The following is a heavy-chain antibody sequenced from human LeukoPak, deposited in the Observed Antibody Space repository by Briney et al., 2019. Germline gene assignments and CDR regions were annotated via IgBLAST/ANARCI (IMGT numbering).Heavy chain of an antibody. CDR2: ISGSGGST. CDR1: GFTFSSYA. CDR3: ARDGPIFGGSDYGDLPSFDY. Sequence: PGGSLRLSCEASGFTFSSYAMSWVRQAPGKGLEWVSAISGSGGSTYYADSVKGRFTISRDNSKNTLYLQMNSLRAEDPAVYYCARDGPIFGGSDYGDLPSFDYWGQGTLVTVSS. D-gene: IGHD4-17*01. V-gene: IGHV3-23*01. J-gene: IGHJ4*02.